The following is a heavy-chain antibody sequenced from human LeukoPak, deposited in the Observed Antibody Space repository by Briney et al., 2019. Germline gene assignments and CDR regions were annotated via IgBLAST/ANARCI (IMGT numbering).Heavy chain of an antibody. V-gene: IGHV1-3*02. J-gene: IGHJ4*02. CDR3: ARVLYSSSWYGLDY. CDR1: GYTFTSYA. Sequence: GASVKVSCRASGYTFTSYAMHWVRQAPGQRLEWMGWTNAGNGDTKYSQEFQGRVTITRDTSASTAYMELSSLRSEDMAVYYCARVLYSSSWYGLDYWGQGTLVTVSS. CDR2: TNAGNGDT. D-gene: IGHD6-13*01.